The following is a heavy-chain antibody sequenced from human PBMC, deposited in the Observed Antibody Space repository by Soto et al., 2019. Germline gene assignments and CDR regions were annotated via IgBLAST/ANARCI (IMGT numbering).Heavy chain of an antibody. J-gene: IGHJ4*02. CDR2: VNEDGSEK. V-gene: IGHV3-7*03. CDR1: GFSFSGNW. Sequence: PGGSLRLSCAASGFSFSGNWMTWVRQAPGKGLEWVANVNEDGSEKNYVDSVKGRFTISRDSAKNSLYLQVNSLTAADTAVYYCARLRSGWSIDYWGQGALVTVSS. D-gene: IGHD6-19*01. CDR3: ARLRSGWSIDY.